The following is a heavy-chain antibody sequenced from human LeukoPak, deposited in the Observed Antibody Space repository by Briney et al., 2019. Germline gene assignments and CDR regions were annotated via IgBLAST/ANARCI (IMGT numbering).Heavy chain of an antibody. Sequence: ASVKVSCKASGYTFTSYGISWVRQAPGQGLELMGWISAYNGNTNYAQKLQGRVTMTTDTSTSTAYMELRSLRSDDTAVYYCARGGGYCSSTSCYEDYYYYGMDVWGQGTTVTVSS. CDR1: GYTFTSYG. J-gene: IGHJ6*02. V-gene: IGHV1-18*01. CDR2: ISAYNGNT. D-gene: IGHD2-2*01. CDR3: ARGGGYCSSTSCYEDYYYYGMDV.